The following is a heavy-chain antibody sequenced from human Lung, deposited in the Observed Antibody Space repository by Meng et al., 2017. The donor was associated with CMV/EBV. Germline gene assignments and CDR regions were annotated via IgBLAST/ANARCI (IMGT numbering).Heavy chain of an antibody. CDR3: ARDPDYVQSYYFDY. CDR2: ISYDGSNK. Sequence: GRVSGWGGGVVQQGRSLGLSCAASGFTFSSNAMHWGRQAPGKGLEWVAVISYDGSNKNYADAVKGRFTISRDNSKNTLYLQMNSLRAEDTAVYYCARDPDYVQSYYFDYWGQGTLVTVSS. D-gene: IGHD4-17*01. CDR1: GFTFSSNA. V-gene: IGHV3-30-3*01. J-gene: IGHJ4*02.